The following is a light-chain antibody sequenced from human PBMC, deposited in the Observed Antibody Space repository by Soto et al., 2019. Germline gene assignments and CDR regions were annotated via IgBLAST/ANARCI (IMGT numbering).Light chain of an antibody. CDR1: QSVSSH. CDR2: DTS. CDR3: QQRTNWRLS. J-gene: IGKJ4*01. V-gene: IGKV3-11*01. Sequence: EIVLTQSPATLSLSPGERATLSCRASQSVSSHLTWYQQKPGQAPRLLIYDTSNRATGIPARFSGSGSGTDFTLTISSLEPEDFADYYCQQRTNWRLSFGGGTKVEIK.